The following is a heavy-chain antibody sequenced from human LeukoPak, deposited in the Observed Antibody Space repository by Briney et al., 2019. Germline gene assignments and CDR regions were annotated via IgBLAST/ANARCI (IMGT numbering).Heavy chain of an antibody. D-gene: IGHD6-13*01. CDR3: ARGSSSSWYAPPFDY. CDR1: GGSISSYY. V-gene: IGHV4-59*01. CDR2: IYYSGST. Sequence: SETLSLTCTVSGGSISSYYWSWIRQPPRRGLEWIGYIYYSGSTNYNPSLKSRVTISVDTSKNQFSLKLSSVTAADTAVYYCARGSSSSWYAPPFDYWGQGTLVTVSS. J-gene: IGHJ4*02.